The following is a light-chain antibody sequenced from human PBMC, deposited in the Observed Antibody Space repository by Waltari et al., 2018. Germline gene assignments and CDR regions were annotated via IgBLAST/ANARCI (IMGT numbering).Light chain of an antibody. J-gene: IGKJ1*01. V-gene: IGKV3-15*01. Sequence: ETVMTQSPANLSVSPGERVTLSCRASQSISSHLAWSQRKPGQAPRLLIYGASTRATGVPARFSGRGSGTEFTLTISSLQSEDFAVYFCQQYNKWPPAFGQGTKLEIK. CDR2: GAS. CDR3: QQYNKWPPA. CDR1: QSISSH.